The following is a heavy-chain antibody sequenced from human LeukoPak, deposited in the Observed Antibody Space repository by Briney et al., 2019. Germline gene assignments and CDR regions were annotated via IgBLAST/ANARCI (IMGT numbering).Heavy chain of an antibody. CDR1: GGSISSYY. CDR2: IYYSGST. D-gene: IGHD2-21*02. Sequence: SETLSLTCTVSGGSISSYYWSWIRQPPGKGLEWIGYIYYSGSTNYNPSLKSRVTISVDTSKNQFSLRLSSVTAADTAVYCCARDVTSGAFDIWGQGTMVTVSS. V-gene: IGHV4-59*12. J-gene: IGHJ3*02. CDR3: ARDVTSGAFDI.